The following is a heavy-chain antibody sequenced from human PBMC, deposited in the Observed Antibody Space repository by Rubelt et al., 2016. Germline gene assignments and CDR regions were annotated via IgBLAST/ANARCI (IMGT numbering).Heavy chain of an antibody. CDR2: ISWNSGSI. J-gene: IGHJ4*02. V-gene: IGHV3-9*01. D-gene: IGHD2-15*01. Sequence: EVQLVESGGGLVQPGRSLRLSCAASGFTFDDYAMHWVRQAPGKGLEWVSGISWNSGSIGYADSVKGRFTISRDNAKNSLYLQMNSLRAEDTALYYCAKDMGEGYCSGGSCYSFGYFDYWGQGTLVTVSS. CDR3: AKDMGEGYCSGGSCYSFGYFDY. CDR1: GFTFDDYA.